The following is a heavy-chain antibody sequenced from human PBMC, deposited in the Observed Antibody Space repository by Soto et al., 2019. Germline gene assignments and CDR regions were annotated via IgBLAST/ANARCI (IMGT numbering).Heavy chain of an antibody. CDR2: IYYSGST. V-gene: IGHV4-59*01. J-gene: IGHJ5*02. CDR1: GGSISSYY. Sequence: PSETLSLTCTASGGSISSYYWSWIRQPPGKGLEWIGYIYYSGSTNYNPSLKSRVTISVDTSKNQFSLKLSSVTAADTAVYYCAREVRDYYDSSGYSNWFDPWGQGTLVTVSS. D-gene: IGHD3-22*01. CDR3: AREVRDYYDSSGYSNWFDP.